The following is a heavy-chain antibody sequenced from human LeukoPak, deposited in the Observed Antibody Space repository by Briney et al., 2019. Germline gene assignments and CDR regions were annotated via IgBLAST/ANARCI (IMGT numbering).Heavy chain of an antibody. V-gene: IGHV3-53*01. J-gene: IGHJ2*01. Sequence: GGSLKLSCAASGFTVSTNYMNWVRQAPGKGLEWVSIHYSGSSTYYADSVEGRFTISRDSSKNTLFLQMNDLRAEDTAVYYCARVGDHFHWYLDLWGRGTLVTVST. CDR3: ARVGDHFHWYLDL. CDR1: GFTVSTNY. CDR2: HYSGSST. D-gene: IGHD3-3*02.